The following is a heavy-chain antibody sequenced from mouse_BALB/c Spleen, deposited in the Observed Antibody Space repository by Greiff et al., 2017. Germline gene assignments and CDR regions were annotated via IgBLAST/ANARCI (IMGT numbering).Heavy chain of an antibody. CDR2: INPSNGRT. V-gene: IGHV1S81*02. CDR3: ARSLPYAMDY. D-gene: IGHD2-10*01. Sequence: VQLQQSGAELVKPGASVKLSCKASGYTFTSYWMHWVKQRPGQGLEWIGEINPSNGRTNYNEKFKSKATLTVDKSSSTAYMQLSSLTSEDSAVYYCARSLPYAMDYWGQGTSVTVSS. CDR1: GYTFTSYW. J-gene: IGHJ4*01.